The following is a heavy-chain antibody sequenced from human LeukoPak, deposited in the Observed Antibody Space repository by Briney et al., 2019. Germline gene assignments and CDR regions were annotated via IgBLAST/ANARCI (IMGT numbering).Heavy chain of an antibody. V-gene: IGHV3-74*01. J-gene: IGHJ4*02. CDR2: INTNGNSA. Sequence: GGSLRLSCAVSGFTFSSYWMNWVRQVPGKGLVWVAHINTNGNSATYADSVKGRFTISRDNAKSTLYLQMNSLRAEDTAIYYCARDNAYTFDYWGQETLVTVSS. CDR3: ARDNAYTFDY. CDR1: GFTFSSYW. D-gene: IGHD5-24*01.